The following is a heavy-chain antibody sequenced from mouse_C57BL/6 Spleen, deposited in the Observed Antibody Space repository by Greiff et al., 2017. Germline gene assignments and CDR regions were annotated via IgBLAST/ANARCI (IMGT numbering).Heavy chain of an antibody. V-gene: IGHV3-6*01. Sequence: EVKLLESGPGLVKPSQSLSLSCSVTGYSITSGYYWNWIRQFPGNKLEWMGYISYDGSNNYNPSLKNRTSITLDTSTNQVFLKLDSVTTEDTATYYCARESLYYYGSIGWYFDVWGTGTTVTVSS. CDR2: ISYDGSN. D-gene: IGHD1-1*01. CDR1: GYSITSGYY. CDR3: ARESLYYYGSIGWYFDV. J-gene: IGHJ1*03.